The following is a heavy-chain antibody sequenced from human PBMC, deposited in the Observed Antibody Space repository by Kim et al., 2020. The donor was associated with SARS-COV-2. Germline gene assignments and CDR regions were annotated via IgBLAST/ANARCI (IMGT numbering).Heavy chain of an antibody. CDR3: ARDDSNGYSNFDY. V-gene: IGHV4-39*02. J-gene: IGHJ4*02. Sequence: NPSLKSRVTIPVDTAKNQFSLKVTSVTAADMAMYYCARDDSNGYSNFDYWGQGTLVTVSS. D-gene: IGHD3-22*01.